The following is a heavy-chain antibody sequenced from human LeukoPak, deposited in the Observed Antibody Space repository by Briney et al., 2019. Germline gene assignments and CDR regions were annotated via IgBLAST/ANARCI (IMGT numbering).Heavy chain of an antibody. CDR2: IYRGGST. CDR1: GFTLSSNY. V-gene: IGHV3-53*01. J-gene: IGHJ4*02. CDR3: ARGGARQQLVENYFDY. D-gene: IGHD6-13*01. Sequence: GGSLRLSCAASGFTLSSNYMNWVRQAPGKGLEWVSVIYRGGSTYYADSVKGRFTISRYTSKNTVYLQMNSLRAEDTAVYYCARGGARQQLVENYFDYWGQGTLVTVSS.